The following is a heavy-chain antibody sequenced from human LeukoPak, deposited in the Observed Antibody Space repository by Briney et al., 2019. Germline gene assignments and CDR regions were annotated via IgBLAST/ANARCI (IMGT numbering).Heavy chain of an antibody. J-gene: IGHJ2*01. CDR2: ISWNSGSI. Sequence: GGSLRLSCAASGFTFDDYAMHWVRQGSGKGLEWVSGISWNSGSIGYADSVKGRFTISRDNTKNSLYLQMNSLRAEDTALYYCAKGLFGDIDWYFDLWGRGTLVTVSS. CDR3: AKGLFGDIDWYFDL. D-gene: IGHD3-10*01. CDR1: GFTFDDYA. V-gene: IGHV3-9*01.